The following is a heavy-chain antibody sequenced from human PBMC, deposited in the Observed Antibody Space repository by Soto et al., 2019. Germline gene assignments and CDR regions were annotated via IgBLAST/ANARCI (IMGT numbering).Heavy chain of an antibody. D-gene: IGHD6-19*01. J-gene: IGHJ4*02. CDR2: MSSNGGNT. Sequence: GGSLRLSCSASGSTFKTFALHWVRQTPGKGLEFVSAMSSNGGNTYYADSVKGRFAISRDNSKNTLYLQMYSLRPEDTALYYCVKEGYMRSDWYGQFDCWGQGSLVTVSS. CDR3: VKEGYMRSDWYGQFDC. V-gene: IGHV3-64D*06. CDR1: GSTFKTFA.